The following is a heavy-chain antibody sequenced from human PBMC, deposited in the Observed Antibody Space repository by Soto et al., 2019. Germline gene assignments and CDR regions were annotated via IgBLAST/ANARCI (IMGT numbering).Heavy chain of an antibody. CDR2: MNPNSGNT. CDR3: ARGITIFGVVIRERYYYYYMDV. V-gene: IGHV1-8*01. D-gene: IGHD3-3*01. J-gene: IGHJ6*03. CDR1: GYTFTSYD. Sequence: ASVKVSCKASGYTFTSYDINWVRQATGQGLEWMGWMNPNSGNTGYAQKFQGRVTMTRNTSISTAYMELSSLRSEDTAVYYCARGITIFGVVIRERYYYYYMDVWGKGTTINVSS.